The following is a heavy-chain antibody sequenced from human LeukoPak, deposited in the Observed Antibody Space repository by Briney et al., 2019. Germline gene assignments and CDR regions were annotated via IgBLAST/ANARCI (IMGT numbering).Heavy chain of an antibody. J-gene: IGHJ5*02. CDR1: GYTFTSYG. Sequence: GASVKVSCKASGYTFTSYGISWVRQAPGQGLEWMGWISAYNGNTNYAQKLQGRVTMTEDTSTDTAYMELSSLRSEDAAVYYCATGPETMVRGVIGGWHNWFDPWGQGTLVTVSS. CDR2: ISAYNGNT. D-gene: IGHD3-10*01. CDR3: ATGPETMVRGVIGGWHNWFDP. V-gene: IGHV1-18*01.